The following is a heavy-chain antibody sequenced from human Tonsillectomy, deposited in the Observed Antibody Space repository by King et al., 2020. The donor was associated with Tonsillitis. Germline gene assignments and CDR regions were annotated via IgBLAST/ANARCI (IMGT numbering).Heavy chain of an antibody. CDR2: ISYDGSNK. CDR1: GFTFSSFG. D-gene: IGHD4-17*01. Sequence: VQLVESGGGVVQPGRSLRLSCAASGFTFSSFGVHWVRQAPGKGLEWVAVISYDGSNKNYADSVKGRFTISRDNSKNTLYLQMNSLRAEDTAVYYCAKTAHFYGDYSILDWGQGTLVTVSS. V-gene: IGHV3-30*18. CDR3: AKTAHFYGDYSILD. J-gene: IGHJ4*02.